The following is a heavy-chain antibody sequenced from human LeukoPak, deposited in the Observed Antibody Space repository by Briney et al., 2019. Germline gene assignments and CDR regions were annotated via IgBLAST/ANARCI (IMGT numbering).Heavy chain of an antibody. CDR1: GGSISSYY. D-gene: IGHD3-3*01. J-gene: IGHJ6*02. Sequence: SETLSLTCTVSGGSISSYYWSWIRQPAGKGLEWIGRIYTSGSTNYNPSLKSRVTISVDTSKNQFSLKLSSVTAADTAVYYCARGLWSGYYANYYYYGMDVWGQGTTVTVSS. V-gene: IGHV4-4*07. CDR3: ARGLWSGYYANYYYYGMDV. CDR2: IYTSGST.